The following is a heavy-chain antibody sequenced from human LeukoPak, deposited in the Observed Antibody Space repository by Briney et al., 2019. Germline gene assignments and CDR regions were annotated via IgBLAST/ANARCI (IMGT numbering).Heavy chain of an antibody. CDR3: ARDKGGSDYDFWSGLDY. CDR1: GYTLTELS. V-gene: IGHV1-18*01. D-gene: IGHD3-3*01. CDR2: ISAYNGNT. Sequence: ASVRVSCKVSGYTLTELSMHWVRQAPGQGLEWMGWISAYNGNTNYAQKLQGRVTMTTDTSTSTAYMELRSLRSDDTAVYYCARDKGGSDYDFWSGLDYWGQGTQVTVSS. J-gene: IGHJ4*02.